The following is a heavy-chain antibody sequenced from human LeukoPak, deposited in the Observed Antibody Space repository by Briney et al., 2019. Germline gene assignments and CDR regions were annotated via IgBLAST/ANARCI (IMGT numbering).Heavy chain of an antibody. D-gene: IGHD2-15*01. J-gene: IGHJ3*02. CDR2: RNPNSGNT. Sequence: AASVNVSCKPSGYSFTSYDINWVRQATGQGLEWMGWRNPNSGNTGYAKKFQGRVTMTRNTSISTAYMELSSLRSEDTAVYYCATRVVGYCSGGSCPDDAFDIWGQGTMVTVSS. CDR3: ATRVVGYCSGGSCPDDAFDI. V-gene: IGHV1-8*01. CDR1: GYSFTSYD.